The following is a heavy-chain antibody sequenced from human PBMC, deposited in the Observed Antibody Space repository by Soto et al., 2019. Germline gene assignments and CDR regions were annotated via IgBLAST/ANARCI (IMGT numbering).Heavy chain of an antibody. V-gene: IGHV4-4*02. CDR3: ARDSRAAAGNRRYYFDY. J-gene: IGHJ4*02. CDR1: GGSISSISW. CDR2: IYHTGNT. Sequence: SDTLSLTCSVSGGSISSISWWSLVRQPPLKGLEWIGEIYHTGNTNYNPSLESRVTISVDKSKNQFSLNLNSVTAADTAVYYCARDSRAAAGNRRYYFDYWGQGNLVTVSS. D-gene: IGHD6-13*01.